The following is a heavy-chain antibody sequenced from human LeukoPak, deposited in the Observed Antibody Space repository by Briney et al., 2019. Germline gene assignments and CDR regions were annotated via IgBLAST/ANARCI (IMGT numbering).Heavy chain of an antibody. Sequence: SETLSLTCTVSGVSISSYYWSWIRQPPGKGREWIGSIYTTGDTRYNPSPKSRVTISVDTSKNQFSLKLSSVTAADTAVYYCARATPVGGVRFDYWGQGTLVTVSS. CDR2: IYTTGDT. D-gene: IGHD3-16*01. V-gene: IGHV4-4*09. CDR3: ARATPVGGVRFDY. CDR1: GVSISSYY. J-gene: IGHJ4*02.